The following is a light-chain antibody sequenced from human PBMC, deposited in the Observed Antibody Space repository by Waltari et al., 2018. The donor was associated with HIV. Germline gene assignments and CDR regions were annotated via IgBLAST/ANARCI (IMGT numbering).Light chain of an antibody. CDR1: QNVRSNH. Sequence: EIVFTQSPATLSLSPGDRATLSCGASQNVRSNHLAWYQQKPGLAPRLLIYDASNRAIGIPDTFSGSGSGTDFTLTITSLEPEHFAVYYCQQYADSPVTFGPGTKVDV. CDR2: DAS. J-gene: IGKJ3*01. CDR3: QQYADSPVT. V-gene: IGKV3D-20*01.